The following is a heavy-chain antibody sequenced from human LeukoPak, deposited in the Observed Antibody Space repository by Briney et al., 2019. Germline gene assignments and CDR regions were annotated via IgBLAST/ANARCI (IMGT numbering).Heavy chain of an antibody. V-gene: IGHV1-69*13. CDR1: GDTFSSYA. D-gene: IGHD6-13*01. Sequence: ASVKVSCKASGDTFSSYAISWVRQAPGQGLEWMGGIIPIFGTANYAQKFQGRVTITADESTSTAYMELSSLRSEDTAVYYCATWSSSWPYYFDYWGQGTLVTVSS. J-gene: IGHJ4*02. CDR3: ATWSSSWPYYFDY. CDR2: IIPIFGTA.